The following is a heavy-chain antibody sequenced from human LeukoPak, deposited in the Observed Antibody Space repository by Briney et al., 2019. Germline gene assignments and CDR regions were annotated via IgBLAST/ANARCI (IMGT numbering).Heavy chain of an antibody. D-gene: IGHD2-21*01. CDR2: IKQDGSEK. Sequence: PGGSLRLSCTGSGLTFGDYSMSWVRQAPGKGLEWVANIKQDGSEKYYVDSVKGRFTISRDNAKNSLYLQMNSLRAEDTAVYYCARGIAGYYYYMDVWGKGTTVTISS. V-gene: IGHV3-7*04. CDR1: GLTFGDYS. J-gene: IGHJ6*03. CDR3: ARGIAGYYYYMDV.